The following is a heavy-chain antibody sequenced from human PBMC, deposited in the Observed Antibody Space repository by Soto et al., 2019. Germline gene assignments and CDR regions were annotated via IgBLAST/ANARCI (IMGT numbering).Heavy chain of an antibody. CDR2: IKQDGSEQ. CDR1: GFSFSGYW. V-gene: IGHV3-7*05. Sequence: EVQLVESGGGLVQPGGSLRLSCAASGFSFSGYWMSWVRQAPGKGLEWVANIKQDGSEQFYVDSVKGRFTISRDNAKNSLYLQMNSLRAEDTAVYYCAREAVWGQGTTVTVSS. CDR3: AREAV. J-gene: IGHJ6*02.